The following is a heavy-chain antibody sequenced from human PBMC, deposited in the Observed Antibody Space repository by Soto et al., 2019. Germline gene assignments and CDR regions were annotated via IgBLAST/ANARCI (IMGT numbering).Heavy chain of an antibody. Sequence: ASVKVSCKASGYTFTSYGISWVRQAPGQGLEWMGWISAYNGNTNYAQKLQGRVTMTTDTSTSTAYMELRSLRSDDTAVYYCARDQNYYDSSGYRDYWGQGTLVTVSS. V-gene: IGHV1-18*01. CDR2: ISAYNGNT. CDR3: ARDQNYYDSSGYRDY. CDR1: GYTFTSYG. J-gene: IGHJ4*02. D-gene: IGHD3-22*01.